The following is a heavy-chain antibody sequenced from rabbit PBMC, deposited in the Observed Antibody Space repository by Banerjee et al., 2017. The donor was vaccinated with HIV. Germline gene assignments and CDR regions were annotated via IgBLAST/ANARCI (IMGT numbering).Heavy chain of an antibody. CDR3: ARDAGYAGSNL. D-gene: IGHD4-2*01. Sequence: QEQLVEYGGDLVQPGASLTLTCTASGFDFSSNAMCWVRQAPGKGLEWIACIFTGSSGSTYFASWAKGRFTITRSTSLNTVTLQLNSLTAADTATYFCARDAGYAGSNLWGPGTLVTVS. CDR2: IFTGSSGST. J-gene: IGHJ4*01. CDR1: GFDFSSNA. V-gene: IGHV1S47*01.